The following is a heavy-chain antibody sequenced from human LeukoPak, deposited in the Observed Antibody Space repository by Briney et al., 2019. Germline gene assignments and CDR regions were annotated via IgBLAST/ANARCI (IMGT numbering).Heavy chain of an antibody. CDR1: GYRLTSYW. V-gene: IGHV5-10-1*01. D-gene: IGHD2-8*01. CDR2: IDPSDSYT. J-gene: IGHJ6*02. Sequence: GQSLKISCKGSGYRLTSYWISWVPQMPGKGLEWMGSIDPSDSYTNYSPSLQGHVPISADKSISTAYLQWSSLKASDTATYYCARPMAGSGGYYYYDMDVWGQGATVTVSS. CDR3: ARPMAGSGGYYYYDMDV.